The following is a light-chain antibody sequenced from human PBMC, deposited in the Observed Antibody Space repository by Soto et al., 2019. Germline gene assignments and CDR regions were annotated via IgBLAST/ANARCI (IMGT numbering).Light chain of an antibody. J-gene: IGLJ2*01. CDR3: GTWDSSLSGVV. Sequence: QSVLTQPPSVSAAPGQQISIPCSGSSSNVGKNYVSWYQQLPGTAPKLLIYDNSQRPSGIPDRFSGSKSGTSATLGITGLQAGDEADHYCGTWDSSLSGVVLGGGTKLTVL. CDR1: SSNVGKNY. CDR2: DNS. V-gene: IGLV1-51*01.